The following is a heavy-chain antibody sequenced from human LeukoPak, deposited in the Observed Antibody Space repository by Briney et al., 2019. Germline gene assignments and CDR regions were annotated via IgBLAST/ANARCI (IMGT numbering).Heavy chain of an antibody. CDR1: GYTFTGYY. CDR3: AAHRYSGSFLFDY. V-gene: IGHV1-2*02. J-gene: IGHJ4*02. Sequence: ASMKVSCKASGYTFTGYYMHWVRQAPGQGLEWMGWINPNSGGTNYAQKFQGRVTMTRDTSISTAYMELSRLRSDDTAVYYCAAHRYSGSFLFDYWGQGTLVTVSS. D-gene: IGHD1-26*01. CDR2: INPNSGGT.